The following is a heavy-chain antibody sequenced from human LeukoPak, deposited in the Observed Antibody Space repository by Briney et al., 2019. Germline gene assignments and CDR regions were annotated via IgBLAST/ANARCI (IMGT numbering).Heavy chain of an antibody. D-gene: IGHD6-19*01. J-gene: IGHJ4*02. CDR3: ARWAYSTDWYQYFDK. CDR1: GGSISSYY. CDR2: IYYSGST. V-gene: IGHV4-59*08. Sequence: SETLSLTCTVSGGSISSYYWTWIRQPPGAGLEWIGYIYYSGSTNYNPSLKGRVTISVDTSKNQFSLKLSSVTAADTAVYYCARWAYSTDWYQYFDKWGQGTLVTVSS.